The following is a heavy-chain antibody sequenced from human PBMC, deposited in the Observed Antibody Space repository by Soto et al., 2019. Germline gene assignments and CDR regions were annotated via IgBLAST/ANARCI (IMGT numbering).Heavy chain of an antibody. CDR2: IIPIFGTA. Sequence: GASVKVSCKASGGTFSRYAFSWVRQAPGQGLEWMGGIIPIFGTANYAQKFQGRVTITADESTSTAYMELSSLRSEDTAVYYCASELRGYSGYDYPPDYWGQGTLVTVSS. CDR1: GGTFSRYA. CDR3: ASELRGYSGYDYPPDY. V-gene: IGHV1-69*13. J-gene: IGHJ4*02. D-gene: IGHD5-12*01.